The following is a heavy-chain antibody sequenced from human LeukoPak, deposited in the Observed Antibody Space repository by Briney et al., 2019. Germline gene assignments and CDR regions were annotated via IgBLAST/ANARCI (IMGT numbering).Heavy chain of an antibody. D-gene: IGHD3-22*01. V-gene: IGHV4-39*07. J-gene: IGHJ4*02. Sequence: SETLSLTCTVSGGSISSGSYYWGWIRQPPGKGLEWIGSIYYSGSTYYNPSLKSRVTISVDTSKNQFSLKLSSVTAADTAVYYCARAPGYYSHFDYWGQGTLVTVSS. CDR1: GGSISSGSYY. CDR2: IYYSGST. CDR3: ARAPGYYSHFDY.